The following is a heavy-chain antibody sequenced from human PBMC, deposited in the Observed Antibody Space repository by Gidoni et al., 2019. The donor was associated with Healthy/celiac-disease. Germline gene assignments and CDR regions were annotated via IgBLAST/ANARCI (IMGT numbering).Heavy chain of an antibody. CDR1: GFTFSSYA. D-gene: IGHD6-13*01. J-gene: IGHJ4*02. CDR2: SSGSGGST. V-gene: IGHV3-23*01. CDR3: AKPPIAAAGPHFDY. Sequence: EVQLLESGGGLVQPGGSLRLSCAASGFTFSSYAMSWVRQAPGKGLEWVSASSGSGGSTYCADSVKGRFTSSRDNSKNTLYLQMHSLRADDTAVYSCAKPPIAAAGPHFDYWGQGTLVTVSS.